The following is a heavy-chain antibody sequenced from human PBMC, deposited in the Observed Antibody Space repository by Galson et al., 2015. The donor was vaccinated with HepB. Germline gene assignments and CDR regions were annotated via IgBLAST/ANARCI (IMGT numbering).Heavy chain of an antibody. V-gene: IGHV1-46*01. J-gene: IGHJ4*02. CDR1: GYTFTSYY. CDR3: ARDAADSSGYYPLNFDY. CDR2: INPSGGST. D-gene: IGHD3-22*01. Sequence: SVKVSCKASGYTFTSYYMHWVRQAPGQGLEWMGIINPSGGSTSYAQKFQGRVTITRDTSTSTVYMELSSLRSEDTAVYYCARDAADSSGYYPLNFDYWGQGTLVTVSS.